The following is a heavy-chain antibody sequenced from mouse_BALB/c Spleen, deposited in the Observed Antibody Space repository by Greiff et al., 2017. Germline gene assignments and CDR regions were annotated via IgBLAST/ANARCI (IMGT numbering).Heavy chain of an antibody. D-gene: IGHD2-1*01. J-gene: IGHJ4*01. CDR3: ARSYGNYGAMAY. CDR2: ISTYYGNT. CDR1: GYTFTDYA. Sequence: QVQLQQSGPELVRPGVSVKISCKGSGYTFTDYAMHWVKQSHAKSLEWIGVISTYYGNTNYNQKFKGKATMTVDKSSSTAYMELARLTSEDSAIYYCARSYGNYGAMAYWGQGTSVTVSS. V-gene: IGHV1S137*01.